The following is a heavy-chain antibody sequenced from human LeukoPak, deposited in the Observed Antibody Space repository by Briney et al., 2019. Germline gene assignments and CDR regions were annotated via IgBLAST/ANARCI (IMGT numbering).Heavy chain of an antibody. Sequence: ASVKVSCKASGYIFTSYYMHWVRQAPGQGLEWMGIINPSGGSTSYAQKFQGRVTMTRDTSTSTVYMELSSLGSEDTAVYYCARDNFGYCSGGSCYVNLLGYWGQGTLVTVSS. V-gene: IGHV1-46*03. J-gene: IGHJ4*02. CDR2: INPSGGST. D-gene: IGHD2-15*01. CDR3: ARDNFGYCSGGSCYVNLLGY. CDR1: GYIFTSYY.